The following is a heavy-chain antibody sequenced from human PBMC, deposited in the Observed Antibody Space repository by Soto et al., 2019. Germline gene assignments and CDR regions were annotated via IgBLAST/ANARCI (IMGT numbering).Heavy chain of an antibody. Sequence: GGSLRLSCAASGFTFSSYWMSWVRQAPGKGLEWVANIKQDGSEKYYVDSVKGRFTISRDNAKNSLYLQMNSLRAEDTAVYYCARDSGVLRFLEWLPYGMDVWGQGTTVTVSS. CDR2: IKQDGSEK. CDR1: GFTFSSYW. J-gene: IGHJ6*02. D-gene: IGHD3-3*01. V-gene: IGHV3-7*01. CDR3: ARDSGVLRFLEWLPYGMDV.